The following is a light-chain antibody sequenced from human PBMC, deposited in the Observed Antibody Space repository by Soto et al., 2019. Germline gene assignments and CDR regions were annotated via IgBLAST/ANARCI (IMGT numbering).Light chain of an antibody. CDR3: QQYHSYWWT. V-gene: IGKV1-5*03. J-gene: IGKJ1*01. Sequence: DFQVTQSPSTLSASVGDRVTITCRASESISGWLAWYQQKPGKAPKLLIYKASILESGVPSRFSGSGSGTEFTLTISSLQPDDFATYYCQQYHSYWWTFGQGTKVEIK. CDR2: KAS. CDR1: ESISGW.